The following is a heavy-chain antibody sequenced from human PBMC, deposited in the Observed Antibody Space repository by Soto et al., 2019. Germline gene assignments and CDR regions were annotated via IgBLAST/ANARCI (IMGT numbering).Heavy chain of an antibody. CDR1: GFTFNNAW. J-gene: IGHJ4*02. D-gene: IGHD3-22*01. Sequence: EVQLVESGGGLVKPGGSLRLSCAASGFTFNNAWMNWVRQAPGKGLEWVGLIKSKSNGGTTDYAAPVKDRFTISRDDSRNMLYLQMNDLITEDTAVYYCTTFFYYYDTSGAGGYWGQGTLVTVSS. CDR3: TTFFYYYDTSGAGGY. V-gene: IGHV3-15*07. CDR2: IKSKSNGGTT.